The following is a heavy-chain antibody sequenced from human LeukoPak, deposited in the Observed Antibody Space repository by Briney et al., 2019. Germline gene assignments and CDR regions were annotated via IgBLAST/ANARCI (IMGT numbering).Heavy chain of an antibody. J-gene: IGHJ5*02. CDR1: GGSIISNSYY. D-gene: IGHD3-10*01. Sequence: SETLSLTCTVSGGSIISNSYYWGWIRQPPGKGLEWIGEINHSGSTNYNPSLKSRVTISVDTSKNQFSLKLSSVTAADTAVYYCARRPVLLWFGSNWFDPWGQGTLVTVSS. CDR3: ARRPVLLWFGSNWFDP. CDR2: INHSGST. V-gene: IGHV4-39*07.